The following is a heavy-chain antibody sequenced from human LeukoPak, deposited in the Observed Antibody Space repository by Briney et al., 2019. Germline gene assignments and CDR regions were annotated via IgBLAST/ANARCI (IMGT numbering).Heavy chain of an antibody. CDR3: ARDSSGYLDAFDI. CDR1: GGSVSSGSYY. Sequence: PSETLSLTCTVSGGSVSSGSYYWSWIRQPPGKGLEWIGYIYYSGSTNYNPSLKSRVTISVDTSKNQFSLKLSSVTAADTAVYYCARDSSGYLDAFDIWGQGTMVTVSS. J-gene: IGHJ3*02. V-gene: IGHV4-61*01. D-gene: IGHD3-16*02. CDR2: IYYSGST.